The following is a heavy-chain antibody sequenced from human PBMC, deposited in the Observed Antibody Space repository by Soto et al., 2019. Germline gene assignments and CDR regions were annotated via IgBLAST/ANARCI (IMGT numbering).Heavy chain of an antibody. CDR3: ARDAVAVAGTGFDP. CDR2: IIPIFGTA. CDR1: GGTFSSYA. V-gene: IGHV1-69*13. Sequence: SVKVSCKASGGTFSSYAISWVRQAPGQGLEWMGGIIPIFGTANYAQKFQGRVTITADESTSTAYMELSSLRSEDTAVYYCARDAVAVAGTGFDPWGQGTLGTASS. J-gene: IGHJ5*02. D-gene: IGHD6-19*01.